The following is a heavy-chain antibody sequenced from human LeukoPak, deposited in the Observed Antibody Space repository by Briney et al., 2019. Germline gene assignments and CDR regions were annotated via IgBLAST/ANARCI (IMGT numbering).Heavy chain of an antibody. CDR1: GGSISSGDYY. Sequence: SETLSLTCTVSGGSISSGDYYWSWIRQPPGKGLEWIGYIYYSRSTNYNPSLKSRVTISVDTSKNQFSLKLSSVTAADTAVYYCALGAPGSSSYYYYYGMDVWGQGTTVTVSS. CDR2: IYYSRST. J-gene: IGHJ6*02. CDR3: ALGAPGSSSYYYYYGMDV. V-gene: IGHV4-61*08. D-gene: IGHD6-6*01.